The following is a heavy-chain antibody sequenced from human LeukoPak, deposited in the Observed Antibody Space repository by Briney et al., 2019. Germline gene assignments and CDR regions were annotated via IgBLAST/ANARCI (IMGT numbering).Heavy chain of an antibody. J-gene: IGHJ4*02. Sequence: ASVKVSCKASGYTFTSYDINWVRQAPGQGLEWMGWMNPNSGNTGYAQKFQGRVTMTRNTSISTAYMELSSPRSEDTAVYYYARGARFSSSWYRLFDYWGQGTLVTVSS. CDR1: GYTFTSYD. V-gene: IGHV1-8*01. CDR3: ARGARFSSSWYRLFDY. D-gene: IGHD6-13*01. CDR2: MNPNSGNT.